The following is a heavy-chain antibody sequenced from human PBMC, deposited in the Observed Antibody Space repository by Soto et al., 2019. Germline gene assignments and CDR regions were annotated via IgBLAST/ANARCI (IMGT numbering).Heavy chain of an antibody. J-gene: IGHJ5*02. CDR1: GFSFSNFA. D-gene: IGHD6-13*01. CDR2: ISGSGDKT. CDR3: AKDYASTWYWYFDP. Sequence: GSLRLSCAASGFSFSNFAMSWVRQAPGTGLEWVSSISGSGDKTYYLDSVKGRFTISRDNSKNTLYLHMNSLGAEDTAVYFCAKDYASTWYWYFDPWGQGTLVTVSS. V-gene: IGHV3-23*01.